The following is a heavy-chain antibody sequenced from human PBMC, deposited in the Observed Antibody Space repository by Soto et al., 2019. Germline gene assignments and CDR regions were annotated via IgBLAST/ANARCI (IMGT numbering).Heavy chain of an antibody. V-gene: IGHV3-30-3*01. J-gene: IGHJ6*02. CDR1: GFTFSSYA. CDR2: ISYDGSNK. Sequence: QVQLVESGGGVVQPGRSLRLSCAASGFTFSSYAMHWVRQAPGKGLEWVAVISYDGSNKYYADSVKGRFTISRDNSKNTLYLQMNSLRAEDTAVYYCARDLEVGARGYGMDVWGQGTTVTVSS. CDR3: ARDLEVGARGYGMDV. D-gene: IGHD1-26*01.